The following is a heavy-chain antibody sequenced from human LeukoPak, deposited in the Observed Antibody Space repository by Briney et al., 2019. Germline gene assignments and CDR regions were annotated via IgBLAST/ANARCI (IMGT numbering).Heavy chain of an antibody. CDR3: ARVGLPLVGAFDI. Sequence: SQTLSLTCAISGDSVSSNSAAWNCIRQSPSRGLEWLGRTYYRSKWYNDYAVSVKSRITINPDTSKNQFSLQLNSVTPEDTAVYYCARVGLPLVGAFDIWGQGTMVTVSS. CDR1: GDSVSSNSAA. CDR2: TYYRSKWYN. J-gene: IGHJ3*02. D-gene: IGHD5-18*01. V-gene: IGHV6-1*01.